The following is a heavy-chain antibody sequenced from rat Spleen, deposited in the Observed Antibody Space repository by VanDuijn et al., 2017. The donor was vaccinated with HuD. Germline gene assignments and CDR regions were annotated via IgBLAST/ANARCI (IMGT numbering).Heavy chain of an antibody. CDR3: ARSLPGYNAFAY. J-gene: IGHJ3*01. CDR2: MWYDGDT. D-gene: IGHD1-4*01. Sequence: QVQLKESGPGLVQPSETLSLTCTVSGFSLTSYSVSWVRQPSGKGPEWMGRMWYDGDTAYNSALKSRLSISRDTSKSQVFLKMNNLQTEDTAMYFCARSLPGYNAFAYWGQGTLVTVSS. CDR1: GFSLTSYS. V-gene: IGHV2-1*01.